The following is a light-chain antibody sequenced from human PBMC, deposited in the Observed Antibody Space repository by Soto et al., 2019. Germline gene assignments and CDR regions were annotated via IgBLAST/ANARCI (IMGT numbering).Light chain of an antibody. J-gene: IGKJ4*01. Sequence: DIQMTQSPSSLSASVGDRVTITCRASQSISNYLNWYQQKSGKAPKLLIYAASNLQSGVPSKFSGRGSGTDFSLTISSLRLEDFATYFCQQTYTIPFTFGGGTKVDIK. CDR2: AAS. CDR3: QQTYTIPFT. V-gene: IGKV1-39*01. CDR1: QSISNY.